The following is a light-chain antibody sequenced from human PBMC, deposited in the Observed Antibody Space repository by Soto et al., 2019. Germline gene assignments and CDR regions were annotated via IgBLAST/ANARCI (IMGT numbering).Light chain of an antibody. CDR3: AAWDDSLNGSYV. CDR2: SNN. J-gene: IGLJ1*01. CDR1: SSNFGSNT. V-gene: IGLV1-44*01. Sequence: QSVLTQPPSASGTPGQRVTISFSGSSSNFGSNTVNWYQQLPGTAPKLLIYSNNQRPSGVPDRFSGSKSGTSASLAISGLQSEDEADYYCAAWDDSLNGSYVFGTGTKVTVL.